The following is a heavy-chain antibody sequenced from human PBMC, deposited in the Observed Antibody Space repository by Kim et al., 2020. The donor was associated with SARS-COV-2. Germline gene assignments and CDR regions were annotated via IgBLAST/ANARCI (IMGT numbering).Heavy chain of an antibody. J-gene: IGHJ3*02. CDR2: IRSKANTYAT. CDR1: GFTFSDSA. D-gene: IGHD1-1*01. V-gene: IGHV3-73*01. Sequence: GGSLRLSCAASGFTFSDSAIHWVRQASGKGLEWVGRIRSKANTYATAYAASVKGRCTISRDDSKNTAYLQMNSLKTEDTAVYFCTRVPGTPLAFWDAFDIWGQGTMVTVSS. CDR3: TRVPGTPLAFWDAFDI.